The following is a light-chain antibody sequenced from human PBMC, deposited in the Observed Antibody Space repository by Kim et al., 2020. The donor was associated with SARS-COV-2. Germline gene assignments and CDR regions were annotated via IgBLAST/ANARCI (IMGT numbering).Light chain of an antibody. Sequence: GTKCPISFSGSSSNIGNNYVSWYQQLPGTAPKLLIYDNNKRPSGIPDRFSGSKSGTSATLGITGLQTGDEADYYCGTWDSSLSAVVFGGGTQLTVL. V-gene: IGLV1-51*01. CDR3: GTWDSSLSAVV. CDR2: DNN. J-gene: IGLJ2*01. CDR1: SSNIGNNY.